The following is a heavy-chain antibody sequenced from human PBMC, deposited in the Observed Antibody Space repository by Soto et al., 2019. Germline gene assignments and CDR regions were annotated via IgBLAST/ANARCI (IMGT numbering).Heavy chain of an antibody. CDR2: INPSGGST. CDR1: GYTFTSYY. CDR3: ARDVVNCSSTSCYTGRDYYYGMDV. J-gene: IGHJ6*02. Sequence: QVQLVQSGAEVKKPGASVKVSCKASGYTFTSYYMHWVRQAPGQGLEWMGIINPSGGSTSYAQKFQGRVTMTRDTSTSTVYMELSSLRSEDTVVYYCARDVVNCSSTSCYTGRDYYYGMDVWGQGTTVTVSS. V-gene: IGHV1-46*01. D-gene: IGHD2-2*02.